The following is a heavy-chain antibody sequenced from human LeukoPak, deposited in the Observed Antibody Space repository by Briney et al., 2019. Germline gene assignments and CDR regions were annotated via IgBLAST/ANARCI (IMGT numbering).Heavy chain of an antibody. CDR1: GGSISSYY. J-gene: IGHJ6*02. Sequence: SETLSLTCTVSGGSISSYYWSWIRQPPGKGLEWIGYIYYSGSTNYNPSLKSRVTISVDTSKNQFSLKLSSVTAADTAVYYCARDVAGGYYYYGMDVWGQGTTVTVSS. CDR2: IYYSGST. CDR3: ARDVAGGYYYYGMDV. D-gene: IGHD3-10*01. V-gene: IGHV4-59*01.